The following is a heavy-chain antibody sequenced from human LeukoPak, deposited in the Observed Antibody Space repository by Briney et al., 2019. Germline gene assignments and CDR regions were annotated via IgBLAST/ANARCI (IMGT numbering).Heavy chain of an antibody. Sequence: PGRSLRLSCAASGFTFSSYGMHWVRQAPGKGLEWVAVISYDGSNKYYADSVKGRFTISRDNSKNTLYLQMNSLRAEDTAVYYCAKDRADIVVVTAAPSFDPWGQGTLVTVSS. CDR3: AKDRADIVVVTAAPSFDP. CDR2: ISYDGSNK. D-gene: IGHD2-21*02. V-gene: IGHV3-30*18. CDR1: GFTFSSYG. J-gene: IGHJ5*02.